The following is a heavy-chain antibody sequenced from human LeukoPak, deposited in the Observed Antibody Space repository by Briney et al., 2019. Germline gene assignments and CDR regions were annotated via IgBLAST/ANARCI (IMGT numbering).Heavy chain of an antibody. Sequence: GGSLRLSCAASGFTIATKYMNWVRQAPGKGLEWVANIKQDGSEKYYVDSVKGRFTISRDNAKNSLYLQMNSLRAEDTAVYYCARNALVRGTSQYYYYYYYMDVWGKGTPVTVSS. CDR1: GFTIATKY. CDR2: IKQDGSEK. CDR3: ARNALVRGTSQYYYYYYYMDV. J-gene: IGHJ6*03. D-gene: IGHD3-10*01. V-gene: IGHV3-7*01.